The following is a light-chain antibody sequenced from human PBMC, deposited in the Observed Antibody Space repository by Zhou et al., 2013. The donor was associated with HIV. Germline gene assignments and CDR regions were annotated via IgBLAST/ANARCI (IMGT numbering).Light chain of an antibody. CDR3: QQYHAYPPA. J-gene: IGKJ4*01. CDR1: QHVDTW. V-gene: IGKV1D-16*01. Sequence: DIQMTQSPSSLSAAVGDTVTITCRASQHVDTWVAWYQQRPGKAPTSLIFAASNLQSAVSSKFRGSGSGTDFTLTISSLQPEDIATYYCQQYHAYPPAFGGGPKWRS. CDR2: AAS.